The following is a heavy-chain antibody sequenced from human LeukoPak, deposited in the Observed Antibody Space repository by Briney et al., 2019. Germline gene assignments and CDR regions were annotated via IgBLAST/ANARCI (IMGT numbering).Heavy chain of an antibody. CDR3: ARTSSSPLLWFGESPRPNDY. J-gene: IGHJ4*02. D-gene: IGHD3-10*01. Sequence: PGGSLRLSCAASGFTFSSYEMNWVRQAPGKGLEWVSYISSSGSTIYYADSVKGRFTISRDNAKNSLYLQMNSLRAEDTAVYYCARTSSSPLLWFGESPRPNDYWGQGTLVTVSS. CDR2: ISSSGSTI. CDR1: GFTFSSYE. V-gene: IGHV3-48*03.